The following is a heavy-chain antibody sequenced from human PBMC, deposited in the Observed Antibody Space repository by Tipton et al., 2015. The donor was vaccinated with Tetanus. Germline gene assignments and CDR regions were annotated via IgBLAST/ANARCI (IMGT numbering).Heavy chain of an antibody. CDR3: ARSASPFDY. Sequence: SLRLSCAAFGFTFSSYSMTWVRQSPGKGLEWVSAISASGDSTYYADFVKGRFIISRDTSKNTLYLQMNSRRAEDTAVYYCARSASPFDYWGQGTLVTVSS. CDR2: ISASGDST. V-gene: IGHV3-23*01. CDR1: GFTFSSYS. J-gene: IGHJ4*02.